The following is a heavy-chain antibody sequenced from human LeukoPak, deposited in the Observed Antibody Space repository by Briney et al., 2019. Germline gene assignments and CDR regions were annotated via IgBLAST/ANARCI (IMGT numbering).Heavy chain of an antibody. CDR2: IYYSGSP. Sequence: SQTLSLTCTVSGGSISRGGYYWSWIRQHPGKGLEWIGYIYYSGSPYYNPSLKSRVTISVDTSKNQFSLKLSSVTAADTAVYYCARGTRTGEDYWGQGTLVTVSS. D-gene: IGHD7-27*01. J-gene: IGHJ4*02. V-gene: IGHV4-31*03. CDR1: GGSISRGGYY. CDR3: ARGTRTGEDY.